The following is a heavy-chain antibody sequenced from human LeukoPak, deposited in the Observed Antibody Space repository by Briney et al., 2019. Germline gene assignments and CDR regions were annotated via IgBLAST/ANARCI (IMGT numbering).Heavy chain of an antibody. J-gene: IGHJ4*02. Sequence: SETLSLTCAVYGGSFSGYYWSWIRQPPGKGLEGIGEINHSGSTNYNPSLKSRVTISVDTSKNQFSLKLSSVTAADTAVYYCASTTMGTYYFDYWGQGTLVTVSS. V-gene: IGHV4-34*01. D-gene: IGHD5-18*01. CDR2: INHSGST. CDR3: ASTTMGTYYFDY. CDR1: GGSFSGYY.